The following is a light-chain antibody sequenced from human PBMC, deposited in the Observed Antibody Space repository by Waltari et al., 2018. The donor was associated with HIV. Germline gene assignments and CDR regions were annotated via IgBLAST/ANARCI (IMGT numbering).Light chain of an antibody. CDR1: QSVLYSSNTRNY. CDR3: QQYYSTPFT. Sequence: DIVMTQSPDSLGVSLGERATISCKSRQSVLYSSNTRNYLAWYQQRPGQPPKLLIQWASTREFGVPDRFSGSGSGTDFTITISSLQAEDVAVYYCQQYYSTPFTFGPGTKVDIK. J-gene: IGKJ3*01. V-gene: IGKV4-1*01. CDR2: WAS.